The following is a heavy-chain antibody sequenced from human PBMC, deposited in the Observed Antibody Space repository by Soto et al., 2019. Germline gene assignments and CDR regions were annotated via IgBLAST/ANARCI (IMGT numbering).Heavy chain of an antibody. CDR1: GGSISSYY. CDR2: IYYSGST. CDR3: ARERSSGWYVDY. D-gene: IGHD6-19*01. V-gene: IGHV4-59*12. Sequence: PSETLSLTCTVSGGSISSYYWSWIRQPPGKGLEWIGYIYYSGSTNYNPSLKSRVTISVDTSKNQFSLKLSSVTAADTAVYYCARERSSGWYVDYRGQGTLVTVSS. J-gene: IGHJ4*02.